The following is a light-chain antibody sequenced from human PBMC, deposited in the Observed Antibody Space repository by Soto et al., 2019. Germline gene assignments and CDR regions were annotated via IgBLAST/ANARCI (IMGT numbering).Light chain of an antibody. V-gene: IGKV3-15*01. CDR2: GAS. CDR1: QTVIRN. Sequence: EIVMTQSPATLSVSPGERATLSCRASQTVIRNLAWYQQKPGQTPRLLIFGASTRATGIPARFSGSGSGTEFTLTISSLQSEDFAVYYCQQYNNWPEWTFGQGTKVDNK. CDR3: QQYNNWPEWT. J-gene: IGKJ1*01.